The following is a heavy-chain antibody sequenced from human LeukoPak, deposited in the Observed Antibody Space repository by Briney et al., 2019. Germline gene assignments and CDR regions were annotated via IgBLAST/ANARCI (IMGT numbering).Heavy chain of an antibody. D-gene: IGHD5-18*01. CDR1: GYVFSDSA. Sequence: ASVKVSCKTSGYVFSDSAMHWVRQAPGQRLEWMGWINAGNGYTRYSQKFQGRVTMTRDTSASTAYMQLRSLRSDDTAVYYCARDGYSYGIWAYYFDYWGQGTLVTVSS. J-gene: IGHJ4*02. CDR2: INAGNGYT. V-gene: IGHV1-3*01. CDR3: ARDGYSYGIWAYYFDY.